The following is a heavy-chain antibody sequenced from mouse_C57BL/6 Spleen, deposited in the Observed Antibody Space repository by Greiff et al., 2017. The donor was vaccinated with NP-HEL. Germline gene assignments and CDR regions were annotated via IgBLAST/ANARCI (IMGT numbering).Heavy chain of an antibody. Sequence: QVQLQQPGTELVKPGASVKLSCKASGYTFTSYWMHWVKQRPGQGLEWIGNINPSNGGTNYNEKFKSKATLTVDKSSSTAYMQLSSLTSKDSAVYYCARGTTVVADWYFDVWGTGTTVTVSS. V-gene: IGHV1-53*01. CDR3: ARGTTVVADWYFDV. J-gene: IGHJ1*03. CDR1: GYTFTSYW. D-gene: IGHD1-1*01. CDR2: INPSNGGT.